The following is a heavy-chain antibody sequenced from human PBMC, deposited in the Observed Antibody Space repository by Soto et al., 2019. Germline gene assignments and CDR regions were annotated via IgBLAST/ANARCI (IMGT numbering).Heavy chain of an antibody. J-gene: IGHJ6*02. Sequence: PSETLSLTCAVSGYSISSGYCWGWIRQPPGKGLEWIGSIYHSGSTYYNPSLKSRVTISVDTSKNQFSLKLSSVTAADTAVYYCAREDWYYGMDVWGQGTTVTVSS. CDR2: IYHSGST. D-gene: IGHD3-9*01. CDR1: GYSISSGYC. CDR3: AREDWYYGMDV. V-gene: IGHV4-38-2*01.